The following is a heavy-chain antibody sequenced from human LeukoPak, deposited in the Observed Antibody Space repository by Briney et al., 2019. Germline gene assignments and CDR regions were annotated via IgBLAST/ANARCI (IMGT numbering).Heavy chain of an antibody. J-gene: IGHJ5*02. D-gene: IGHD5-18*01. V-gene: IGHV4-34*01. CDR2: INHSGST. CDR1: GGSFSGYY. Sequence: SETLSLTCAVYGGSFSGYYWSWIRQPPGKGLEWIGEINHSGSTNYNPSLKSRVTISVDTSKNQFSLKLSSVTAADTAVYYCARAGIQLWFRPESKNWFGPWGQGTLVTVSS. CDR3: ARAGIQLWFRPESKNWFGP.